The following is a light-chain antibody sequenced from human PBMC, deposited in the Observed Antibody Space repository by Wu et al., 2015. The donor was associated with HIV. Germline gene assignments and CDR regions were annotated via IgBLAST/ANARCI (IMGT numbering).Light chain of an antibody. V-gene: IGKV1-9*01. Sequence: IQLTQSPSSLSASVGDRVTITCRASQGISSYLAWYQQKPGKAPKFLIYAASTLQSGVPSRFSGSGSGTEFTLTISSLQPDDFATYYCQQYKSYPYSFGQGTKLEIK. J-gene: IGKJ2*03. CDR1: QGISSY. CDR3: QQYKSYPYS. CDR2: AAS.